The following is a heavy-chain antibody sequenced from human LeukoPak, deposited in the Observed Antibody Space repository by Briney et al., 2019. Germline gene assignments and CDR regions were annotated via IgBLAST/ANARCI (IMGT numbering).Heavy chain of an antibody. Sequence: PGRSLRLSCAASGFTFDDYAMHWVRQAPGKGLEWVSGISWNSGSIGYADSVKGRFTISRDNAKNSLYLQMNSLRAEDTAVYYCAKDWGAVVVTAMGYWGQGTLVTVSS. CDR2: ISWNSGSI. J-gene: IGHJ4*02. V-gene: IGHV3-9*01. D-gene: IGHD2-21*02. CDR3: AKDWGAVVVTAMGY. CDR1: GFTFDDYA.